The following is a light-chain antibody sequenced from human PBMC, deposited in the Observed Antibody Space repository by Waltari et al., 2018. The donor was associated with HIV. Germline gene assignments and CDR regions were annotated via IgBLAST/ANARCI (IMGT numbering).Light chain of an antibody. V-gene: IGKV1-5*03. CDR3: QKYKSTPWM. CDR1: QSISTW. J-gene: IGKJ1*01. Sequence: DPQMTQSPSTVSASIGDRVTITCRASQSISTWLAWYQLKPGKVPKRLIHAASSLESGVSTRFSGSGSGTEFTLTINSLQPDDSATYFCQKYKSTPWMFGQGTKVEIK. CDR2: AAS.